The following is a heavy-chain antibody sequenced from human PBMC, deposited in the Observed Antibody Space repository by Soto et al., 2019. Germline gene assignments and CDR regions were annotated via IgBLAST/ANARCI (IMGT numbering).Heavy chain of an antibody. Sequence: GGSLRLSCXTSGFTFSSHGMSWVRQAPGKGLDWVSGITGSGRNTYYSDSVKGRFTISRDNFKNTLFLQMNSLRAEDTAVYYCAKNGLSNSPSAIDSWGQGTLVTVSS. CDR3: AKNGLSNSPSAIDS. CDR1: GFTFSSHG. J-gene: IGHJ4*02. D-gene: IGHD1-1*01. V-gene: IGHV3-23*01. CDR2: ITGSGRNT.